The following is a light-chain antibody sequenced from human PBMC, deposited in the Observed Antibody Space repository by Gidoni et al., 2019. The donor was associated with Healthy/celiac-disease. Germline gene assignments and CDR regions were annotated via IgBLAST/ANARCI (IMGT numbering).Light chain of an antibody. Sequence: EIVLTQSPGTLSLSPGERATLSCRASQIVSSSYLAWYQQKPGQAPRLLIYGASSRATGIPDFTLTISRLEPEDFAVYYCQQYGSSPDTFGQGTKLEIK. CDR3: QQYGSSPDT. CDR2: GAS. CDR1: QIVSSSY. J-gene: IGKJ2*01. V-gene: IGKV3-20*01.